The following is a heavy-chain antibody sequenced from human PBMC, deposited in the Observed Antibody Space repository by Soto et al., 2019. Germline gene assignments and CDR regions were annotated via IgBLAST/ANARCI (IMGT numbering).Heavy chain of an antibody. CDR3: ARDLRYSSGGPFDAFDI. J-gene: IGHJ3*02. CDR1: GFTVSSNY. CDR2: IYSGGSS. V-gene: IGHV3-66*01. D-gene: IGHD6-19*01. Sequence: EVQLVESGGGLVQPGGSLRLSCAASGFTVSSNYMSWVRQAPGKGLEWVSVIYSGGSSYYADSVKGRFTISRDNSKNTLYLQMNSLRAEDTAVYYCARDLRYSSGGPFDAFDIWGQGTMVTVSS.